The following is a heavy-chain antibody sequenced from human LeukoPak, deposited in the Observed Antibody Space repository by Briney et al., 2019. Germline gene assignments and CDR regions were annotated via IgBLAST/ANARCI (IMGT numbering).Heavy chain of an antibody. CDR2: IYYSGST. V-gene: IGHV4-59*01. D-gene: IGHD3-9*01. CDR3: ARDQTPYYDILTGYDPVGYFDY. Sequence: SETLSLTCTVSGGSISSYYWSWIRQPPGKGLEWIGYIYYSGSTNYNPSLKGRVTISVDTSKNQFSLKLSSVTAADTAVYYCARDQTPYYDILTGYDPVGYFDYWGQGTLVTVPS. J-gene: IGHJ4*02. CDR1: GGSISSYY.